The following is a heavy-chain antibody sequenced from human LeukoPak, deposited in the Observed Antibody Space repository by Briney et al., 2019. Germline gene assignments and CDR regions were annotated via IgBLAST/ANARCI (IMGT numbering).Heavy chain of an antibody. CDR3: AREAVEMGRTFDY. CDR1: GGSISSNY. V-gene: IGHV4-59*01. CDR2: IYYSGST. D-gene: IGHD5-24*01. J-gene: IGHJ4*02. Sequence: SETLSLTCTVSGGSISSNYWSWIRQPPGKGLEWIGYIYYSGSTNYNPSLKSRVTISVDTSKNQFSLKLSSVTAADTAVYYCAREAVEMGRTFDYWGQGTLVTVSS.